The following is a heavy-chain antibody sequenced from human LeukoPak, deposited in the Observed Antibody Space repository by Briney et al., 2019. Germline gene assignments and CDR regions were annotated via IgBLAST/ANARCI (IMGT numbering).Heavy chain of an antibody. Sequence: KPSETLSLTCTVSGGSISSYYWSWIRQPPGKGLEWIGYIYYSGSTNYNPSLKSRVTISVDTSKNQFSLKLSSVTDADTAVYYCARDLTIYRAGSGFQHWGQGTLVTVSS. CDR3: ARDLTIYRAGSGFQH. J-gene: IGHJ1*01. V-gene: IGHV4-59*01. D-gene: IGHD3-10*01. CDR1: GGSISSYY. CDR2: IYYSGST.